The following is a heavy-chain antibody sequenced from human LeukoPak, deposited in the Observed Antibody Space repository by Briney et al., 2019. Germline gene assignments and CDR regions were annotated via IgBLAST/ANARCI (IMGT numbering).Heavy chain of an antibody. CDR3: ARGYGAGY. Sequence: PSETLSLTCTVSGGSISSYYWSWIRQPPGKGLEWIGYIYYSGSTYYNPSLKSRVTISVDTSKNQFSLKLSSVTAADTAVYYCARGYGAGYWGQGTLVTVSS. J-gene: IGHJ4*02. V-gene: IGHV4-59*12. CDR1: GGSISSYY. D-gene: IGHD4-17*01. CDR2: IYYSGST.